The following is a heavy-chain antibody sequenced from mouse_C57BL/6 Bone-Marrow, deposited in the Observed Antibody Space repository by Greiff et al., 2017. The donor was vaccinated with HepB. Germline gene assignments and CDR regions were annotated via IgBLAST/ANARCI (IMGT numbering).Heavy chain of an antibody. CDR1: GFTFSSYG. D-gene: IGHD3-2*02. CDR2: ISSGGSYT. Sequence: DVQLQESGGDLVKPGGSLKLSCAASGFTFSSYGMSWVRQTPDKRLEWVATISSGGSYTYYPDSVKGRFTISRDNAKNTLYLQMSSLKSEDTAMYYCAKQRAAQATVDYWGQGTTLTVSS. V-gene: IGHV5-6*01. J-gene: IGHJ2*01. CDR3: AKQRAAQATVDY.